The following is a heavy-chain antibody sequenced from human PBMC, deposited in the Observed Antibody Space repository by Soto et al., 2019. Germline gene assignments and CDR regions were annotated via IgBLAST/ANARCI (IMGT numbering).Heavy chain of an antibody. V-gene: IGHV3-30-3*01. CDR3: ARQERWLQLEFDY. CDR1: GFTFSSYA. J-gene: IGHJ4*02. D-gene: IGHD5-12*01. CDR2: ISYDGSNK. Sequence: GGSLRLSCAASGFTFSSYAMHWGRQAPGKGLEWVAVISYDGSNKYYADSVKGRFTISRDNSKNTLYLQMNSLRAEDTAVYYCARQERWLQLEFDYWGQGTLVTVSS.